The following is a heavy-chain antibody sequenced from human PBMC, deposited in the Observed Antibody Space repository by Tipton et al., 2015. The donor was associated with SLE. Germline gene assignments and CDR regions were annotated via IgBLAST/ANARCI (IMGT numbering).Heavy chain of an antibody. CDR3: ARDSAPGS. J-gene: IGHJ4*02. V-gene: IGHV3-7*01. D-gene: IGHD3-10*01. Sequence: SLRLSCAASGFTFSNSWMSWVRQAPGKGLEWVANIKEDGSEKYYVDSVRGRFTISRDNAKNSLFLQMNSLRVEDTAVYYCARDSAPGSWGQGTLVTVSS. CDR1: GFTFSNSW. CDR2: IKEDGSEK.